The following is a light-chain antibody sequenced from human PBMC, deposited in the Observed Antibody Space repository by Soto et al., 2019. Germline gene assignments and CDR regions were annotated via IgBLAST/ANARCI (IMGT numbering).Light chain of an antibody. CDR1: SSNIWAGYD. J-gene: IGLJ1*01. V-gene: IGLV1-40*01. CDR3: QSYDSSLSAYV. Sequence: QSVLTQPPSVSGAPGLRVTISCTGTSSNIWAGYDVHWYQQLPGTAPKLLIYGNSNRPSGVPDRFSGSKSGTSASLAITGLQAEDAADYYCQSYDSSLSAYVFGTGTKLTVL. CDR2: GNS.